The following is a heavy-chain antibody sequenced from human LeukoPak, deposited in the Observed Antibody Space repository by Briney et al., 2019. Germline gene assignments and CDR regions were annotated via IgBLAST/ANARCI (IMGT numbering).Heavy chain of an antibody. CDR1: GFTFSSYA. J-gene: IGHJ4*02. CDR2: ISYDGSNK. D-gene: IGHD6-13*01. Sequence: GGSLRLSCAASGFTFSSYAMHWVRRAPGKGLEWVAVISYDGSNKYYADSVKGRFTISRDNSKNTLYLQMNSLRAEDTAVYYCAREGYSSSWYERNYFDYWGQGTLVTVSS. CDR3: AREGYSSSWYERNYFDY. V-gene: IGHV3-30-3*01.